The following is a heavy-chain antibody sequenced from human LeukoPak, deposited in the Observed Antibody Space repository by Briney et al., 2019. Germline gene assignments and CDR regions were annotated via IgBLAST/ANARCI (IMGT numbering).Heavy chain of an antibody. Sequence: PGGSLRLSCTVSGFSVSDNSMSWVRQAPGKGLEWVSGIGTAGEIYYPGSVKGRFTISRENAKNSLYLQMNSLRAGDTAVYYCARAAYSSTWYSRYFDLWGRGTLVTVSS. CDR2: IGTAGEI. CDR3: ARAAYSSTWYSRYFDL. V-gene: IGHV3-13*01. J-gene: IGHJ2*01. CDR1: GFSVSDNS. D-gene: IGHD6-13*01.